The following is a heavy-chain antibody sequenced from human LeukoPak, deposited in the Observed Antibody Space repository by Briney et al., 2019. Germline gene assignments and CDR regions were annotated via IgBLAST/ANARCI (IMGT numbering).Heavy chain of an antibody. CDR1: GFTFSSSA. J-gene: IGHJ4*02. CDR2: ISGSTGNT. D-gene: IGHD7-27*01. CDR3: ARALGIMALDY. V-gene: IGHV3-23*01. Sequence: PGESLRLSCVASGFTFSSSAMSWVRQAPGKGLEWVSVISGSTGNTYYTDSVKGRFTTSRDNSKNTLYLQLNSLRAEDTAVYYCARALGIMALDYWGQGTLVTVSA.